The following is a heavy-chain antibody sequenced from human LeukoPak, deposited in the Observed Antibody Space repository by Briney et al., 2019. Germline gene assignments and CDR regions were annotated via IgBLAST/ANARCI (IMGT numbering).Heavy chain of an antibody. CDR1: GFTLGSYS. J-gene: IGHJ6*02. V-gene: IGHV3-21*01. Sequence: PGGSLRLSWAASGFTLGSYSMNCVRQAPRKWMGWVSSISSSSYISSADSVKGRFTISRDNAKNSLYLQMNSLRAEDTAVYYCARGQRDIVVVPAATYYYYGMDVWGQGTTVTVSS. CDR3: ARGQRDIVVVPAATYYYYGMDV. CDR2: ISSSSYI. D-gene: IGHD2-2*01.